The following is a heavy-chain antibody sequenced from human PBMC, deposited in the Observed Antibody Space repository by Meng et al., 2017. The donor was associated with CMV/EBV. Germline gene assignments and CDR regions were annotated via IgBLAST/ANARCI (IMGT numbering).Heavy chain of an antibody. D-gene: IGHD6-19*01. Sequence: GESLKISCAASGSTFSDYYTSWIRQAPGKGLEWVSYISRSGSTKYYADSVKGRFTISRDNAKKSLYLQMNSLRAGDTAVYYCARGSSTSRTIAVAGGDYWGQGTLVTVSS. CDR3: ARGSSTSRTIAVAGGDY. CDR1: GSTFSDYY. CDR2: ISRSGSTK. J-gene: IGHJ4*02. V-gene: IGHV3-11*04.